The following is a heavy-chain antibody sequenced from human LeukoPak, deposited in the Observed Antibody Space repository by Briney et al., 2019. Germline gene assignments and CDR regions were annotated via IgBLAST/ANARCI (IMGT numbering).Heavy chain of an antibody. D-gene: IGHD6-19*01. CDR3: ARDPSNTSGRHQYFDL. V-gene: IGHV1-18*01. CDR1: GHTYTHHG. J-gene: IGHJ2*01. CDR2: ISSYNGDT. Sequence: RASVKLSYRACGHTYTHHGVTWVRQAPGRGLEWMGWISSYNGDTKYAQNLEGRVTITTYAYTTTAYMELRSLRSDDTAVYFCARDPSNTSGRHQYFDLWGSGTLVTVSS.